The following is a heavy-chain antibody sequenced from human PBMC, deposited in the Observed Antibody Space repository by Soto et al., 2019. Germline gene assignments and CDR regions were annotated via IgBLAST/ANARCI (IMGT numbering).Heavy chain of an antibody. D-gene: IGHD1-7*01. CDR2: IYYSGYI. V-gene: IGHV4-59*08. J-gene: IGHJ6*03. CDR1: SAPITKYY. Sequence: PSETLSLTCTVSSAPITKYYWGWVRQAPGRGLEWIGIIYYSGYISYNPSLKSRVTISVDTSKNQFSLKLSSVTAADTAVYYCARTSTGTTFSQSVDVWGKGTTVTVS. CDR3: ARTSTGTTFSQSVDV.